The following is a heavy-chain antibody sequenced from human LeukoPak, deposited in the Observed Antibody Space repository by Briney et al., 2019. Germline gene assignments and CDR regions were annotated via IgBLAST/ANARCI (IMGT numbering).Heavy chain of an antibody. D-gene: IGHD5-12*01. J-gene: IGHJ3*02. CDR2: INCNSAGT. Sequence: ASVKVSCKASGYTLTAYYIHWVRQAPGQGLEWVGRINCNSAGTNYAQKFRGRVTMTRDTSISTVYMELSSLRSDDTAVYYCAVQSIVANTQGDAFDIWGQGTTVIVSS. CDR3: AVQSIVANTQGDAFDI. CDR1: GYTLTAYY. V-gene: IGHV1-2*06.